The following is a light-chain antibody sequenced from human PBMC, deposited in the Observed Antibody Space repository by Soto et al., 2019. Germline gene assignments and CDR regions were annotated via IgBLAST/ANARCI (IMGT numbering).Light chain of an antibody. Sequence: QSVLTQPPSASGTPGQRVTISCSGSNSNVGNNTVNWYQQLPGTAPKLLIETNNQRPSGVPDRFSGSKSATSASLAISGLQSEDEADYYCSSYARNRDVVFGGGTKLTVL. V-gene: IGLV1-44*01. J-gene: IGLJ2*01. CDR3: SSYARNRDVV. CDR1: NSNVGNNT. CDR2: TNN.